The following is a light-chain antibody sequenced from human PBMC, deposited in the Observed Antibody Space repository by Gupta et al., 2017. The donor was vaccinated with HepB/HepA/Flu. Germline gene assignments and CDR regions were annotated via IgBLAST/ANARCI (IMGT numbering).Light chain of an antibody. CDR2: GAS. CDR3: QQYNNWSLT. J-gene: IGKJ4*02. V-gene: IGKV3-15*01. Sequence: EIVMTQSPATLSVSPGERATLSCRASQSVGSNLAWYQQKPGQAPRRLIYGASTRATGIPARFSGSGSGTEVTLTISSLQSEDVAVYYCQQYNNWSLTFGGGTKVEIK. CDR1: QSVGSN.